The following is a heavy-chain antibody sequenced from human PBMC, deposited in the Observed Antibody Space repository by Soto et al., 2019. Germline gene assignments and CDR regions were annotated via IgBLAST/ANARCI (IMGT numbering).Heavy chain of an antibody. J-gene: IGHJ6*02. Sequence: PGGSLRLSCAASGFTFSSYAMSWVRQAPGKGLEWVSAISGSGGSTYYAGSVKGRFTISRDNSKNTLYLQMNSLRAEDTAVYYCAKDPGYCISTSCPPDGMDVWGQGTTVTVSS. CDR1: GFTFSSYA. CDR3: AKDPGYCISTSCPPDGMDV. CDR2: ISGSGGST. V-gene: IGHV3-23*01. D-gene: IGHD2-2*01.